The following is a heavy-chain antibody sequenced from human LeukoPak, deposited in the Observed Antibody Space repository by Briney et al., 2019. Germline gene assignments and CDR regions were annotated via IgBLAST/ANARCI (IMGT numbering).Heavy chain of an antibody. V-gene: IGHV1-18*01. Sequence: ASVKVSCKASGYTFTSYGISWVRQAPGQGLEWMGWISAYNGNTNYAQKLQGRVTMTTDTSTSTAYMELRSLRSDDTAVYYCASGVLRELELGGFNYFDYWGQGTLVTVSA. CDR1: GYTFTSYG. CDR2: ISAYNGNT. J-gene: IGHJ4*02. CDR3: ASGVLRELELGGFNYFDY. D-gene: IGHD1-26*01.